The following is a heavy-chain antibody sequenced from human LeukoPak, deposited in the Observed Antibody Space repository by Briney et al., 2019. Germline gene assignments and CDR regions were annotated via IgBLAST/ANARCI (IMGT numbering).Heavy chain of an antibody. CDR2: IYYSGST. J-gene: IGHJ6*02. V-gene: IGHV4-31*03. CDR3: ARSVVVTAKYYYGMDV. D-gene: IGHD2-21*02. CDR1: GGSISSGGYY. Sequence: SQTLSLTCTVSGGSISSGGYYWSWIRQHPGTGLEWIGYIYYSGSTYYNPSLKSRVTISVDTSKNQFSLKLSSVTAADTAVYYCARSVVVTAKYYYGMDVWGQGTTVTVSS.